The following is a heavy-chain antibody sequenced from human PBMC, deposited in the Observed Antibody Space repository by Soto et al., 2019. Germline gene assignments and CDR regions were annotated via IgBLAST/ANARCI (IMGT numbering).Heavy chain of an antibody. Sequence: PGGSLRLSCAASGFTFSSYGMHWVRQAPGKGLEWVAVIWYDGSNKYYADSVKGRFTISRDNSKNTLYLQMNSLRAEDTAVYYCARDHSSSWSGRMDVWGQGTTVTVSS. D-gene: IGHD6-13*01. CDR2: IWYDGSNK. J-gene: IGHJ6*02. CDR3: ARDHSSSWSGRMDV. CDR1: GFTFSSYG. V-gene: IGHV3-33*01.